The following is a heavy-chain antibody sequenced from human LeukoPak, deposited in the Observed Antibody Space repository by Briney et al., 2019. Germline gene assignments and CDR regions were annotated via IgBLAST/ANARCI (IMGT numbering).Heavy chain of an antibody. D-gene: IGHD2-21*01. Sequence: GGSLRLSCAASGSTFSSYAMSWVRQAPGKGLEWVSAISGSGGSTYYADSVKGRFTISRDNSKNTLYLQMNSLRAEDTAVYYCARTIVALYYFGYWGQGTLVTVSS. V-gene: IGHV3-23*01. J-gene: IGHJ4*02. CDR1: GSTFSSYA. CDR3: ARTIVALYYFGY. CDR2: ISGSGGST.